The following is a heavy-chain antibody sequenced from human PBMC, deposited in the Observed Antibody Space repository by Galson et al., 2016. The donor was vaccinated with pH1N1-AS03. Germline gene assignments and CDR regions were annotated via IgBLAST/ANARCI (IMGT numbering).Heavy chain of an antibody. CDR3: SRSANHYNDY. D-gene: IGHD2-15*01. CDR2: IKPDGSEK. V-gene: IGHV3-7*03. CDR1: GFTFSHYS. J-gene: IGHJ4*02. Sequence: SLRLSCAASGFTFSHYSMSWVRQAPGKGLEWVANIKPDGSEKYYVDSVKGRFTISRDNAKNSLFLQMNSLRPEDTAVYYCSRSANHYNDYWGPGTLVTVSS.